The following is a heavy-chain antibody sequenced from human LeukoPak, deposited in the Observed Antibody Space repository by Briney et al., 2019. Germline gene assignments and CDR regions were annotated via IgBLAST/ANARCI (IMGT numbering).Heavy chain of an antibody. Sequence: ASVKVSCKASGYTFTSYDINWVRQATGHGLEWMGWMNPNSGNTGYAKKFQGRVTMTRNNSISTAYIELSSLRSEDTAVYYCARELEYCSSTSCYVLSDPWGQGTLVTVSS. CDR3: ARELEYCSSTSCYVLSDP. CDR1: GYTFTSYD. D-gene: IGHD2-2*01. CDR2: MNPNSGNT. J-gene: IGHJ5*02. V-gene: IGHV1-8*01.